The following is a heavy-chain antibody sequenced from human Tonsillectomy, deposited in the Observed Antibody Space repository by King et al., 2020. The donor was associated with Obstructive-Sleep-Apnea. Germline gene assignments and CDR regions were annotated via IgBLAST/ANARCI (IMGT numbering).Heavy chain of an antibody. J-gene: IGHJ6*02. V-gene: IGHV3-48*01. D-gene: IGHD6-13*01. CDR3: ARDRGAAAGTYYYDYGMDV. Sequence: VQLVESGGGLVQPGGSLRLSCAASGFIFSTYSMNWVRQAPGKGLDWVSYISSFSTTIYYADSVKGRFTISRDNAKNSLYLRMNSLRAEDTAGYYCARDRGAAAGTYYYDYGMDVWGQGTTVTVSS. CDR2: ISSFSTTI. CDR1: GFIFSTYS.